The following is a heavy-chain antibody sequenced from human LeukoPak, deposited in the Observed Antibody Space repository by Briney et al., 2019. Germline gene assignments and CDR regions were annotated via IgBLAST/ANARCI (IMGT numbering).Heavy chain of an antibody. Sequence: SETLSLTCTVSGGSFNSGSYFWSWIRQPPGKGLEWIGYIQNSARTNYNPSLESRVTISVDSSKDQFSLRLSSVTAADTAVYYCATDYSNFYGMDVWGQGTTVTVSS. CDR1: GGSFNSGSYF. D-gene: IGHD4-11*01. J-gene: IGHJ6*02. CDR2: IQNSART. CDR3: ATDYSNFYGMDV. V-gene: IGHV4-61*01.